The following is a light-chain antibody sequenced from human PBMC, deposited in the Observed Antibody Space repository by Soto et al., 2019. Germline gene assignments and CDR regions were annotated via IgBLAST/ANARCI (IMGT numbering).Light chain of an antibody. V-gene: IGKV1-27*01. Sequence: DIQMTQSPSSLSASVGDRVTITCRASQGIREYLGWYQKKPGKPPKLLIYSASNLQSGVPSRFSGSGSGTDFTLTISSLQHEDVATYYCQIYNSAPRPFGQGTRVEI. J-gene: IGKJ1*01. CDR2: SAS. CDR3: QIYNSAPRP. CDR1: QGIREY.